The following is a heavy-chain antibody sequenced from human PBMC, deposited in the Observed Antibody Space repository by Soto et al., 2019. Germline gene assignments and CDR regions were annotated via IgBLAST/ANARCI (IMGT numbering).Heavy chain of an antibody. Sequence: VQLLESGGGLVQPGGSLRLSCGGSGFTFSSYVMIWVRQAPGKGLEWVSGISGNGDTTYYADSLKGRFSISRDNSKNTVYLQMNSLRAEDTAVYYYAKRSPPSDGELFGRPKDWGQGTLVTVSS. CDR1: GFTFSSYV. D-gene: IGHD6-6*01. CDR2: ISGNGDTT. CDR3: AKRSPPSDGELFGRPKD. V-gene: IGHV3-23*01. J-gene: IGHJ4*02.